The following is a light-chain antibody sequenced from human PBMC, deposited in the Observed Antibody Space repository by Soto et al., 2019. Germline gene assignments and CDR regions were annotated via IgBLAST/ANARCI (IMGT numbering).Light chain of an antibody. CDR1: SSNIGAGFD. J-gene: IGLJ1*01. Sequence: QSVLTQPPSVSGAPGQRVTISCTGSSSNIGAGFDVHWYQQFPRTAPKLLIYSNNNRPSGVPDRFSGSKSATSASLAITGLQAADEADYYCQSYDSSLSADVFGSGTKLTVL. V-gene: IGLV1-40*01. CDR3: QSYDSSLSADV. CDR2: SNN.